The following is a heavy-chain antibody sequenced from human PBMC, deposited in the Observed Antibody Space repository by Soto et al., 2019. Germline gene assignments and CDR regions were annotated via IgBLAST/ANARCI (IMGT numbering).Heavy chain of an antibody. V-gene: IGHV1-18*04. D-gene: IGHD2-2*01. CDR3: ARGGYCTSSSCYEDCYHGMDV. Sequence: ASVKVSCKASGYTFTSYGLSWVRQAPGQGLEWMGWISVSNGNTNYAQKLHGRVTMTTDTSTSTAYMELRSLRPDDTAVYYCARGGYCTSSSCYEDCYHGMDVWGQGATVTVSS. J-gene: IGHJ6*02. CDR2: ISVSNGNT. CDR1: GYTFTSYG.